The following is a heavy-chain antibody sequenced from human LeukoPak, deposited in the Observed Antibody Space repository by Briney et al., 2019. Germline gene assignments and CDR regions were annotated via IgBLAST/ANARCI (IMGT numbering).Heavy chain of an antibody. CDR3: ARDKDSTGWYGGFDS. D-gene: IGHD6-19*01. J-gene: IGHJ4*02. CDR1: GYTFTGYY. Sequence: ASVKVSCKASGYTFTGYYMHWVRQAPGQGLEWMGITNPSSGNTAYAQKFQGRITMTRDTSTSTVYMELSSLRSDDTAVYYCARDKDSTGWYGGFDSWGQGTLVTVSS. V-gene: IGHV1-46*01. CDR2: TNPSSGNT.